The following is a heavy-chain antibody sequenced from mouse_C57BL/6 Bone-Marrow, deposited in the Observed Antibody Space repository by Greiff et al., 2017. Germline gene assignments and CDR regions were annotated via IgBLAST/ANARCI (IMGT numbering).Heavy chain of an antibody. CDR2: IDPENGDT. J-gene: IGHJ2*01. CDR1: GFNIKDDY. D-gene: IGHD1-1*01. V-gene: IGHV14-4*01. Sequence: EVQLQQSGAELVRPGASVKLSCTASGFNIKDDYMHWVKQRPEQGLEWIGWIDPENGDTEYASKFQGKATITADTSSNTAYLQLSSLTSEDTAVYYCTTAMTTVVADYWGQGTTLTVSS. CDR3: TTAMTTVVADY.